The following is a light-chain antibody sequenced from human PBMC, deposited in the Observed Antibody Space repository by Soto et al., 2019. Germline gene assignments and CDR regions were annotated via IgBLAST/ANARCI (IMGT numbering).Light chain of an antibody. CDR1: QGISNY. CDR2: AAS. J-gene: IGKJ4*01. Sequence: DIQMTQSPSSLSASVGDRVTITCRASQGISNYLAWYQQKPGKVPKLLIYAASTLQSGVPSRFSGSGSGTDFTLTISSLQPEDVASYYCQKYNSAPPLTFGGGTKVEIK. CDR3: QKYNSAPPLT. V-gene: IGKV1-27*01.